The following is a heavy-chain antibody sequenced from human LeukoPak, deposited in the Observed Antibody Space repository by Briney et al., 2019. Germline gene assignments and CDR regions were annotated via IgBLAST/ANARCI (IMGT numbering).Heavy chain of an antibody. D-gene: IGHD6-13*01. J-gene: IGHJ4*02. V-gene: IGHV3-23*01. CDR2: INNSGDNT. Sequence: GGSLRLSCAASGFTFSSYAMSWVRQAPGKGLEWVSVINNSGDNTYYADSVKGRFTISRDNSKNTLYLKMDSLRAEDTAVYYCAKAPLVWEGEDYWGQGTLVTVSS. CDR3: AKAPLVWEGEDY. CDR1: GFTFSSYA.